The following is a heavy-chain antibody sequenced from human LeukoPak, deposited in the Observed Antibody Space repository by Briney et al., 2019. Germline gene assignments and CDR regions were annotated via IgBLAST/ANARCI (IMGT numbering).Heavy chain of an antibody. CDR3: DDSSGYVFDY. CDR2: IYHSGST. V-gene: IGHV4-39*01. J-gene: IGHJ4*02. Sequence: SETLSLTCTVSGGSISSSSYYWGWIRQPPGKGLEWIGSIYHSGSTYYNPSLKSRVSISVDTSKNQFSLKLSSVTAADTAVYYCDDSSGYVFDYWGQGTLVTVSS. D-gene: IGHD3-22*01. CDR1: GGSISSSSYY.